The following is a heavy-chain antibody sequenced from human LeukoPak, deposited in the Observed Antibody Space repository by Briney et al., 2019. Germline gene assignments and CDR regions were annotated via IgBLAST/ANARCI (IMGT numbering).Heavy chain of an antibody. Sequence: GGSVRLSCAASGFTFSDYYMSWIRQAPGKGLEWVSYISSSGSTIYYADSVKGRFTISRDNAKNSLYLQMNSLRAEATAVYYCARGRYSYGPHFDYWGQGTLVTVSS. V-gene: IGHV3-11*04. CDR1: GFTFSDYY. CDR3: ARGRYSYGPHFDY. J-gene: IGHJ4*02. CDR2: ISSSGSTI. D-gene: IGHD5-18*01.